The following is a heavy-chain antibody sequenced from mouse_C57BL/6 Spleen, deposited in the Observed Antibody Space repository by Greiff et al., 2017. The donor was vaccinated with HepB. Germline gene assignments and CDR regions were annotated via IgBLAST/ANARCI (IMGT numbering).Heavy chain of an antibody. D-gene: IGHD2-14*01. CDR1: GYTFTSYW. CDR3: ARQEVGATGYCGV. CDR2: INPSNGGT. V-gene: IGHV1-53*01. J-gene: IGHJ1*03. Sequence: QVQLQQPGTELVKPGASVKLSCKASGYTFTSYWMHWVKQRPGQGLEWIGNINPSNGGTNYNEKFKSKATLTVDKSSSTAYMQRSSRTSEDSAVYYCARQEVGATGYCGVWGTETTVTVSS.